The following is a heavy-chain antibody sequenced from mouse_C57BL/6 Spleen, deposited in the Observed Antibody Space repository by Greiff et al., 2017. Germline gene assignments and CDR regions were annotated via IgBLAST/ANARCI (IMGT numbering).Heavy chain of an antibody. CDR2: IYPGSGNT. V-gene: IGHV1-66*01. CDR1: GYNFTSDY. Sequence: VQLQQSGPELVKPGASVKISCKASGYNFTSDYIHWVKQRPGQGLEWIGWIYPGSGNTKYNEKFKGKATLTADTASSTAYMQLSSLTSEDSAVYYCARGNWEGYFEGWGTGTTVTVSS. CDR3: ARGNWEGYFEG. D-gene: IGHD4-1*01. J-gene: IGHJ1*03.